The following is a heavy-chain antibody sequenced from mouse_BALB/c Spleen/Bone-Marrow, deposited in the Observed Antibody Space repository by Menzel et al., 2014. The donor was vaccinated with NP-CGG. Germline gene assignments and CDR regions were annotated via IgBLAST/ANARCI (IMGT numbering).Heavy chain of an antibody. J-gene: IGHJ4*01. D-gene: IGHD2-4*01. Sequence: DVQLQESGGGLVKPGGSLKLSCAGSGFTFSSYAMSWGRQTPEKRLEWVASISSGGGTYYPASVKGRFTVSRDNARNILYLQMSSLRSEDTAMYYCARGGGLRGLYPMDYWGQGTSVTVSS. V-gene: IGHV5-6-5*01. CDR2: ISSGGGT. CDR3: ARGGGLRGLYPMDY. CDR1: GFTFSSYA.